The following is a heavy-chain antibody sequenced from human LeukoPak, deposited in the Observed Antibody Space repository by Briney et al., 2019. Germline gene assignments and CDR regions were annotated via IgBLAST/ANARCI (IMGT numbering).Heavy chain of an antibody. Sequence: GGSLSLSCAASGFTFSNAWMSWVRQAPGKGLEWVGRIKSKTDGGATGHAAPVKGRFTISRDDSKNTLYLQMNSLKTEDTAVYYCTTGPVIAPLGWYYYYYMDVWGKGTTVTVSS. V-gene: IGHV3-15*01. J-gene: IGHJ6*03. CDR2: IKSKTDGGAT. D-gene: IGHD2-21*01. CDR3: TTGPVIAPLGWYYYYYMDV. CDR1: GFTFSNAW.